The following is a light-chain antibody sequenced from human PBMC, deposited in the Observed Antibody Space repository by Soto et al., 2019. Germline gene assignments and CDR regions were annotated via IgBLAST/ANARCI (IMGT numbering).Light chain of an antibody. V-gene: IGLV2-14*03. CDR3: SSYTSTSTLYV. Sequence: QSALTQPASVSGSPGQSITISCTGTSSDIGGHNYVSWYQQLPGKVPKLIIYDVSNRPSGVSDRFSGSKSGNAASLTISGLQAEDEADYYCSSYTSTSTLYVFGTGTKLTVL. J-gene: IGLJ1*01. CDR1: SSDIGGHNY. CDR2: DVS.